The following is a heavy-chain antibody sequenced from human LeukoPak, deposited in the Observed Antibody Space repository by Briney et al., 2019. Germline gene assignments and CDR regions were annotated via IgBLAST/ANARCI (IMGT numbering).Heavy chain of an antibody. V-gene: IGHV3-23*01. CDR2: ISGSGGST. D-gene: IGHD6-19*01. CDR1: GFTFSSYA. J-gene: IGHJ4*02. Sequence: PGGSLRLSCAASGFTFSSYAMSWVRQAPGKGLEWVSAISGSGGSTYYADSVKGRFTISRDNSKNTLYLQMNRLRAEDTAVYYCAISQWLEYYFDYWGQGTLVTVSS. CDR3: AISQWLEYYFDY.